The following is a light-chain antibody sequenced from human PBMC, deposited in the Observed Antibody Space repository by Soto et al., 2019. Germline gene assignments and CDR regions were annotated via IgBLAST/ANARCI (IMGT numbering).Light chain of an antibody. CDR3: QQYNNGSAVT. V-gene: IGKV3-15*01. CDR1: QSVSSN. CDR2: GAS. Sequence: EIVMTQSPATLSVSPGERATLSCRASQSVSSNLAWYQQKPGQAPRLLIYGASTRATGIPARFSGSGSGTDLTLTISSLQSEDFAVYYCQQYNNGSAVTFGQGTKLEIK. J-gene: IGKJ1*01.